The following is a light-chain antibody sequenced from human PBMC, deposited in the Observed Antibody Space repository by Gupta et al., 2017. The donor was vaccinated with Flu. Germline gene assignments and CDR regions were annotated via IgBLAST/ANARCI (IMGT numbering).Light chain of an antibody. CDR1: QGISKY. J-gene: IGKJ1*01. CDR3: QQYDNVPPT. V-gene: IGKV1-33*01. CDR2: DAS. Sequence: DIQMTQSPTSLSASIGDRITITCQASQGISKYLNWYQQKPGKAPKLLIYDASNLETGVPSRFSGSGSATHFTFTISTLQPEDIATYYCQQYDNVPPTFGQGTKVEI.